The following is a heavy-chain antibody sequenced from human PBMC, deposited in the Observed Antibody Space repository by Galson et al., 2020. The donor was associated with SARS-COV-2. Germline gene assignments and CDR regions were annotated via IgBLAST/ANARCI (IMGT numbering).Heavy chain of an antibody. V-gene: IGHV3-74*01. CDR1: GFNFRDNW. CDR2: INRDGSTT. Sequence: GGSLRLSCAASGFNFRDNWMFWVRQAPGKGLVWVSRINRDGSTTNYADSVKGRITISRDNAKNTLFLQINSLRPEDTAVYFCASVIYSNSLNYWGQGTLVTVSS. D-gene: IGHD3-10*01. J-gene: IGHJ4*02. CDR3: ASVIYSNSLNY.